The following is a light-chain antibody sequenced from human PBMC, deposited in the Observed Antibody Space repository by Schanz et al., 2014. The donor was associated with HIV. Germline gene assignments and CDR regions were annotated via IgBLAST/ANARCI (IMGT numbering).Light chain of an antibody. CDR3: GTWDDSLNGWV. CDR2: NTY. V-gene: IGLV1-44*01. J-gene: IGLJ3*02. Sequence: QSVLTQPPSASGTPGQRVTISCSGSSSNFRSNAVNWYQQLPGTAPKLVIYNTYHRPSGVPDRFSGSQSGASASLAISGLQSEDEADYYCGTWDDSLNGWVFGGGTKLTVL. CDR1: SSNFRSNA.